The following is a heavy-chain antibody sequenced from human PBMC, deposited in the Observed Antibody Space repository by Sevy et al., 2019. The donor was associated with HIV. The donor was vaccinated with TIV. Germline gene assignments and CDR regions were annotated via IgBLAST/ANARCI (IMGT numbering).Heavy chain of an antibody. Sequence: GGSLRLSCAASGFTFSSYAMSWVRQAPGKGLEWVSAISGSGGSTYYADSVKGRFTISRDNSKNTLYLQMNSLRAEDTAVYYCAKGFEDYGDYGGYYYYGMDVWGQGTTVTVSS. D-gene: IGHD4-17*01. V-gene: IGHV3-23*01. CDR1: GFTFSSYA. CDR3: AKGFEDYGDYGGYYYYGMDV. J-gene: IGHJ6*02. CDR2: ISGSGGST.